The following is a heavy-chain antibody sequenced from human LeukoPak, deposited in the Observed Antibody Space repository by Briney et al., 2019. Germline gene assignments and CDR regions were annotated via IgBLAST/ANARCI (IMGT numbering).Heavy chain of an antibody. CDR2: TYPGDSDT. CDR3: ARLVGARISWKFDY. CDR1: GYSFTTYW. Sequence: GESLKISCEGSGYSFTTYWIGWVRQMPGKGLEWMGITYPGDSDTRYSPSFQGQVTISADKSISTAYLQWNSLKASDTAMYYCARLVGARISWKFDYWGQGTLVTVSS. D-gene: IGHD1-1*01. V-gene: IGHV5-51*01. J-gene: IGHJ4*02.